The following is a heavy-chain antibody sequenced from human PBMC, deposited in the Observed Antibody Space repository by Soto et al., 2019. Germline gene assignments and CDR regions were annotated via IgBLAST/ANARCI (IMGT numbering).Heavy chain of an antibody. D-gene: IGHD6-13*01. CDR1: GFTFSSYA. CDR3: AGLSRIAAAGNYLGY. CDR2: ISGSGGST. Sequence: GGSLRLSCAASGFTFSSYAMSWVRQAPGKGLEWVSAISGSGGSTYYADSVKGRFTISRDNSKNTLYLQMNSLRAEDTAVYYCAGLSRIAAAGNYLGYWGQGTLVTVSS. V-gene: IGHV3-23*01. J-gene: IGHJ4*02.